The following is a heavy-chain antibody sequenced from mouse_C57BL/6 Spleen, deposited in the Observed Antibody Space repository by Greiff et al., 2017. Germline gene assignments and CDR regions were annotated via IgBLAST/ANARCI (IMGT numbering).Heavy chain of an antibody. V-gene: IGHV1-63*01. J-gene: IGHJ3*01. CDR1: GYTFPNYW. Sequence: QVQLQQSGAELVRPGTSVKMSCKASGYTFPNYWIGWAKQRPGHGLEWIGDIYTGGGYTNYNEKFKGKATLTADKSSSTAYMQFSSLTSENSAIYYCAIYYGNYGAWFAYWGQGTLVTVSA. CDR2: IYTGGGYT. CDR3: AIYYGNYGAWFAY. D-gene: IGHD2-1*01.